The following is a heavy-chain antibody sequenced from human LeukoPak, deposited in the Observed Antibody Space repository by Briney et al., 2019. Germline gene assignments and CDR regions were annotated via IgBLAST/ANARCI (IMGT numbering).Heavy chain of an antibody. Sequence: GGSLRLSCAASGFTFSGYSMNWVRQAPGKGLEWVSSISSSSSYIYYADSVKGRFTISRDNAKNSLYLQMNSLRAEDTAVYYCARLVSSGSYFDYWGQGTLVTVSS. CDR2: ISSSSSYI. D-gene: IGHD1-26*01. CDR3: ARLVSSGSYFDY. CDR1: GFTFSGYS. J-gene: IGHJ4*02. V-gene: IGHV3-21*01.